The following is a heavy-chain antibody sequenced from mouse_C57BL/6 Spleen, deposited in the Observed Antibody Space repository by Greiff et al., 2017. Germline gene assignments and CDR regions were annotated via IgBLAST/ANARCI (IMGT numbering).Heavy chain of an antibody. Sequence: EVKLMESGGGLVKPVGSLKLSCAASGFTFSDYGMHWVRQAPEKGLGWVSYISSGSSTIYYADTLKGRFTISRDNAKTTLFLQMTSLRSEDTAMYYCARPYSNYLYFDVWGTGTTVTVSS. D-gene: IGHD2-5*01. V-gene: IGHV5-17*01. CDR2: ISSGSSTI. CDR1: GFTFSDYG. J-gene: IGHJ1*03. CDR3: ARPYSNYLYFDV.